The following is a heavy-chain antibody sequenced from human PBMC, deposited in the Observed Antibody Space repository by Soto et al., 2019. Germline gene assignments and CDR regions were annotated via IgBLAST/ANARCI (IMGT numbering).Heavy chain of an antibody. CDR3: ASSNGTPSSRNCAY. CDR2: IYHTGST. J-gene: IGHJ4*02. D-gene: IGHD6-13*01. V-gene: IGHV4-31*03. Sequence: SETLSLTCSVSGGSISTVGHYWTWIRQPPVKGLEGMGSIYHTGSTYYIKSLRSRLTMSVDTSKSQFSLRLISVTVADTAVYDCASSNGTPSSRNCAYCCQG. CDR1: GGSISTVGHY.